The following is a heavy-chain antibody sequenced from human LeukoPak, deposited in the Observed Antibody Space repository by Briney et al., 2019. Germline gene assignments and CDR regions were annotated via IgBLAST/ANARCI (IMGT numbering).Heavy chain of an antibody. D-gene: IGHD6-6*01. CDR1: GFTFSSYV. J-gene: IGHJ5*02. CDR3: AREKDGYSSSRWFDP. V-gene: IGHV3-33*01. CDR2: IWYDGSNK. Sequence: PGGSLRLSXAASGFTFSSYVMHWVRQAPGKGLEWVAVIWYDGSNKYYADSVKGRFTSSRDNCKNTMYLQMNRLRAEDTAVYYCAREKDGYSSSRWFDPWGQGTLVTVSS.